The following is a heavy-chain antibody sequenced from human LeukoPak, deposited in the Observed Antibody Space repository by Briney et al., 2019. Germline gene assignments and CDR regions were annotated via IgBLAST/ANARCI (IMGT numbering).Heavy chain of an antibody. CDR1: GFTFDDYA. D-gene: IGHD2-15*01. CDR3: TKTSRSMSLAAPYGMDV. Sequence: PDRSLRLFCTASGFTFDDYAMHWVRLVPGKGLEWVSGISWNRGVIGYAASVKGRFTISRDNAKNSLYLQMNSLRLEDTALYYCTKTSRSMSLAAPYGMDVWGQGTTVTVS. J-gene: IGHJ6*02. CDR2: ISWNRGVI. V-gene: IGHV3-9*01.